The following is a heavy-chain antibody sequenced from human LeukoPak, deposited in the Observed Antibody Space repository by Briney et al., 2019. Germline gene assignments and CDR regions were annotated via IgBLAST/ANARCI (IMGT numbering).Heavy chain of an antibody. CDR2: IWYDGRNK. Sequence: GGSLRLSCAASGFTFSSYGMHWVRQAPGKGLEWVAVIWYDGRNKYYADSVKGRFTISRDNSKNTLYLQMNSLRAEDTAVYYCARDRSFYYDILTGYYSSFDYWGQGTLVTVSS. CDR3: ARDRSFYYDILTGYYSSFDY. V-gene: IGHV3-33*01. CDR1: GFTFSSYG. J-gene: IGHJ4*02. D-gene: IGHD3-9*01.